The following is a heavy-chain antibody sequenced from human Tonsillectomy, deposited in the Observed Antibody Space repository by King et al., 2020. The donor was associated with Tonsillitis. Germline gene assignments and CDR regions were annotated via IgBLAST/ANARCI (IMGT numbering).Heavy chain of an antibody. V-gene: IGHV3-23*04. CDR3: AKEGDGVGGHQEFDY. CDR2: ISGSGGST. J-gene: IGHJ4*02. CDR1: GFTFSSYA. Sequence: VQLVESGGGLVQPGGSLRLSCAASGFTFSSYAMSWVRQAPGKGLEWVSAISGSGGSTYYADSVKGRLTISRDNSKNTLYLQMNSLGAEATAVYYCAKEGDGVGGHQEFDYWGQGTLVTVSS. D-gene: IGHD2-15*01.